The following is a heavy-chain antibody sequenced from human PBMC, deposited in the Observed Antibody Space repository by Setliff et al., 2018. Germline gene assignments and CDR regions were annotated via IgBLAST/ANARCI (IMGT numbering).Heavy chain of an antibody. CDR1: GGSISSYY. V-gene: IGHV4-59*08. CDR3: ARGGYSYGLGGFPLDY. CDR2: IYYSGST. J-gene: IGHJ4*02. D-gene: IGHD5-18*01. Sequence: PSETLSLTCAVYGGSISSYYWSWIRQPPGKGLEWIGYIYYSGSTNYNPSLKSRVTISVDTSKNQFSLKLSSVTAADTAVYYCARGGYSYGLGGFPLDYWGQGTLVTVSS.